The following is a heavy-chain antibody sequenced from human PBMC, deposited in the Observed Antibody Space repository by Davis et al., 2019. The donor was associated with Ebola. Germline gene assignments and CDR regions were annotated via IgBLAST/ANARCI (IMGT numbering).Heavy chain of an antibody. CDR1: GFTFSSYW. CDR2: IKQDGSEK. V-gene: IGHV3-7*03. Sequence: GESLKISCAASGFTFSSYWMSWVRQAPGKGLEWVANIKQDGSEKYYVDSVKGRFTISRDNSKNTLYLQMNSLRAEDTAVYYCARDGVGAARNVLGYYYYGMDVWGQGTTVTVSS. J-gene: IGHJ6*02. D-gene: IGHD6-6*01. CDR3: ARDGVGAARNVLGYYYYGMDV.